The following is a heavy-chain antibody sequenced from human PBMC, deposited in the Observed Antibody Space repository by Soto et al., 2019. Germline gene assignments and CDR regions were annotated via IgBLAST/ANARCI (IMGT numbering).Heavy chain of an antibody. CDR2: ISGSGGST. CDR3: AKDRSIAAQTFDY. J-gene: IGHJ4*02. V-gene: IGHV3-23*01. Sequence: PGVSLRLPCASSPFTFSSDAMSWVPQAPGKGLEWVSAISGSGGSTYYADSVKGRFTISRDNSKNTLYLQMNSLRAEDTAVYYCAKDRSIAAQTFDYWRQGNLVTGSS. CDR1: PFTFSSDA. D-gene: IGHD6-6*01.